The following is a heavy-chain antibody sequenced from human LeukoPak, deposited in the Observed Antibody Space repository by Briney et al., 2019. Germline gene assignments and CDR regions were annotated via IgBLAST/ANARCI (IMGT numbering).Heavy chain of an antibody. Sequence: GSLRLSCAASGFTLSIHAMSWVRQAPGKGLEWVSGISESGSNTYYADSVKGRFTISRDNSKNTLYLQMNSLIAEDTAVYYCAKSGYNRFDYWGQGTRVTVSS. CDR1: GFTLSIHA. V-gene: IGHV3-23*01. CDR3: AKSGYNRFDY. J-gene: IGHJ4*02. D-gene: IGHD5-24*01. CDR2: ISESGSNT.